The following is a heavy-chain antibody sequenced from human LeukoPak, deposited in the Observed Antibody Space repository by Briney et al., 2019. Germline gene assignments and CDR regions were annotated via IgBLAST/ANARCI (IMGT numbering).Heavy chain of an antibody. Sequence: GGSLRLSCAASGFTFSSYAMSWVRQAPGKGLEWVSGSGSGGSTYYADSVKGRFTISRDNSKNTLYLQMNSLRPEDAAVYYCANLPLWGQGTLVTVSS. CDR2: SGSGGST. CDR3: ANLPL. J-gene: IGHJ4*02. V-gene: IGHV3-23*01. CDR1: GFTFSSYA.